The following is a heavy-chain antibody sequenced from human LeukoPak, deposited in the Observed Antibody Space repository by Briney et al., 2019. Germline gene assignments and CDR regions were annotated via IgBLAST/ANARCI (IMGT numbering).Heavy chain of an antibody. V-gene: IGHV3-15*01. CDR1: GFTFSDAW. CDR3: TTDISVVLY. CDR2: IKSKTDGGTT. D-gene: IGHD2-21*01. Sequence: GGSLRLSCAASGFTFSDAWMTWVRQAPGKGLEWVGRIKSKTDGGTTDYAAPVTGRFSISEDDEENALDLQMSSLKTEDTSVYYCTTDISVVLYGGEGTLVSVSS. J-gene: IGHJ4*02.